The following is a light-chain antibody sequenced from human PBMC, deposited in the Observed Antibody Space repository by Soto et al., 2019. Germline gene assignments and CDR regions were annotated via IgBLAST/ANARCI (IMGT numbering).Light chain of an antibody. J-gene: IGKJ1*01. CDR2: KAS. CDR1: QSISGW. CDR3: QHYNSYSEA. V-gene: IGKV1-5*03. Sequence: DIQMTQAPSTLSASVGDRVTITCRASQSISGWLAWYQQKPGKAPKLLIYKASTLKSGVPSRFSGSGSGTEFTLTISSLQPDDFATYYCQHYNSYSEAFGQGTKVDIK.